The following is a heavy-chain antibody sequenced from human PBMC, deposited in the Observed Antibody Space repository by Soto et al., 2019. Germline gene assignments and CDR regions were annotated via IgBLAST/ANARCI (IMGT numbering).Heavy chain of an antibody. D-gene: IGHD3-22*01. J-gene: IGHJ5*02. CDR1: GGSISSYY. V-gene: IGHV4-59*01. CDR2: IYYSGST. CDR3: ARDSSGYAFNWFDP. Sequence: QVQLQESGPGLVKPSETLSLTCTVSGGSISSYYWSWIRQPPGKGLEWIGYIYYSGSTNYNPSLKSRVTISVDTSKNQFSLKLSSVTAADTAVYYCARDSSGYAFNWFDPWGQGTLVTVSS.